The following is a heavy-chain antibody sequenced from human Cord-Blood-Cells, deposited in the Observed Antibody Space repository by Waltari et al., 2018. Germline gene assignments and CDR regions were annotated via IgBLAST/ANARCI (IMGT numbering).Heavy chain of an antibody. CDR2: IWYDGSMK. Sequence: QVQLVESAGCVVQPGRSMRLSCAASGFTFSRYGMHWVRQAPGKGLGWVAVIWYDGSMKYYADSVKGRFTTSRDNSKNTLYLQMNSLRAQDTAVYYCARGFHLYSSSWYPDYWGQGTLVTVSS. CDR1: GFTFSRYG. V-gene: IGHV3-33*01. D-gene: IGHD6-13*01. J-gene: IGHJ4*02. CDR3: ARGFHLYSSSWYPDY.